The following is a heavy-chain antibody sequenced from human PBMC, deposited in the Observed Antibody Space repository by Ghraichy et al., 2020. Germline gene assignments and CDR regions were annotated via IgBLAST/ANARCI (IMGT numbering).Heavy chain of an antibody. CDR1: GFTFSSYS. J-gene: IGHJ3*02. D-gene: IGHD3-10*01. CDR2: ISSSSSYI. CDR3: ARFRGTKWFGESLDAFDI. V-gene: IGHV3-21*01. Sequence: GGSLRLSCAASGFTFSSYSMNWVRQAPGKGLEWVSSISSSSSYIYYADSVKGRFTISRDNAKNSLYLQMNSLRAEDTAVYYCARFRGTKWFGESLDAFDIWGQGTMVTVSS.